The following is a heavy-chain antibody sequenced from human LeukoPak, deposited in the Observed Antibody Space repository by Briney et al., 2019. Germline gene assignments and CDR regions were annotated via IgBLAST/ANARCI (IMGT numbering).Heavy chain of an antibody. CDR2: ISAYNGNT. J-gene: IGHJ4*02. V-gene: IGHV1-18*01. D-gene: IGHD2-2*01. Sequence: GASVKVSCKASGYTFTSYGISRVRQAPGQGLEWMGWISAYNGNTNYAQKLQGRVTMTTDTSTSTAYMELRSLRSDDTAVYYCAICHRTPDYLDYWGQGTLVTVSS. CDR3: AICHRTPDYLDY. CDR1: GYTFTSYG.